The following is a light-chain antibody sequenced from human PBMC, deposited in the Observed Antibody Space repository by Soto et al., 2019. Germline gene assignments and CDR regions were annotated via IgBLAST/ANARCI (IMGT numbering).Light chain of an antibody. CDR1: SSDVGGYNY. Sequence: QSVLNQPSSVSGSPGQSITISCTGTSSDVGGYNYVSWYQQHPGKAPKLMIYDVSNRPSGVSSRFSASKSGNTASLTISGLQAEDEADYYCCSFTSTSTPYVFGTGTKVTVL. CDR3: CSFTSTSTPYV. J-gene: IGLJ1*01. V-gene: IGLV2-14*01. CDR2: DVS.